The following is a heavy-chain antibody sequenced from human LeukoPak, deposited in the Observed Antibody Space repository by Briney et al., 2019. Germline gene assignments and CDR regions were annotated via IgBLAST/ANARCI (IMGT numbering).Heavy chain of an antibody. Sequence: PSETLSLTCTVSGGSISSYYWSWIRQPPGKGLEWIGYIYYSGSTNYNPSLKSRVTISVDTSKNQFSLNLSSVTAADTAVYYCARSRGWLQSHPLGYWGQGTLVTVSS. CDR1: GGSISSYY. J-gene: IGHJ4*02. V-gene: IGHV4-59*12. CDR2: IYYSGST. D-gene: IGHD5-24*01. CDR3: ARSRGWLQSHPLGY.